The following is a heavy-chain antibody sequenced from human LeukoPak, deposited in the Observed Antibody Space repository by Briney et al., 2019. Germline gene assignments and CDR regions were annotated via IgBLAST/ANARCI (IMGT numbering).Heavy chain of an antibody. CDR2: ISSSGSTK. CDR3: ARDPYYGDYVV. V-gene: IGHV3-48*03. J-gene: IGHJ4*02. CDR1: GFTFSSYE. D-gene: IGHD4-17*01. Sequence: GGSLTLSCAASGFTFSSYEMNWVRQAPGKGLEWVSYISSSGSTKYYPDSAKGRFTISRDNAKNSLYLQMTSLRAEDTAVYYCARDPYYGDYVVWGQGTLVTVSS.